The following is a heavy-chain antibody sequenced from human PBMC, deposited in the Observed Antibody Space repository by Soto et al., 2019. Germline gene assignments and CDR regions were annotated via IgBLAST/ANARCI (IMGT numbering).Heavy chain of an antibody. D-gene: IGHD4-17*01. CDR3: ASDLYGDYAGLDY. Sequence: GGSLRLSCAASGFTFSSYSMNWVRQAPGKGLEWVSSISSSSSYIYYADSVKGRFTISRDNSKNTLYLQMNSLRAEDTAVYYCASDLYGDYAGLDYWGQGTLVTVSS. V-gene: IGHV3-21*01. J-gene: IGHJ4*02. CDR2: ISSSSSYI. CDR1: GFTFSSYS.